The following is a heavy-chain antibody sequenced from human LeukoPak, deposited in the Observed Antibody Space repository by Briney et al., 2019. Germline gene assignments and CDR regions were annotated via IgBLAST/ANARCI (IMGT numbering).Heavy chain of an antibody. J-gene: IGHJ4*02. V-gene: IGHV1-24*01. CDR1: GYTLTELS. CDR3: ATRSGSSGYYPLDY. Sequence: ASVKVSCKVSGYTLTELSMHWVRQAPGKGLEWTGGFDPEDGETIYAQKFQGRVTMTEDTSTDTAYMELSSLRSEDTAVYYCATRSGSSGYYPLDYWGQGTLVTVSS. D-gene: IGHD3-22*01. CDR2: FDPEDGET.